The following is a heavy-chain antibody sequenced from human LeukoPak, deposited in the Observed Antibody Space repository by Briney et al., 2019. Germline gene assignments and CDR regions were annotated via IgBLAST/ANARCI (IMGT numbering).Heavy chain of an antibody. CDR1: GFTFSSSA. D-gene: IGHD3-9*01. CDR3: ARSSDYDILTGSEYFQH. J-gene: IGHJ1*01. Sequence: GGSLRLFCAASGFTFSSSAMHWVRQAPGKGLEWVAVISYDGNNRYYADSVKGRFTISRDNSKNTLYLQMNSLRAEDTAVYYCARSSDYDILTGSEYFQHWGQGTLVTVSS. CDR2: ISYDGNNR. V-gene: IGHV3-30-3*01.